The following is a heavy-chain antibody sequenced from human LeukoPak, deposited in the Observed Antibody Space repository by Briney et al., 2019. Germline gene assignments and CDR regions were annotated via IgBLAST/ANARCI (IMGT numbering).Heavy chain of an antibody. CDR1: GFTLSSYS. CDR3: ARFPEGTWSIDF. J-gene: IGHJ4*02. Sequence: GGSLRLSCAASGFTLSSYSMNWVRQAPGKGLEWVSSISSRSGYVFYADSMKGRFTVSRDNSKNSLYLQMNTLRAEDTAVYYCARFPEGTWSIDFWGQGTLVSVSS. D-gene: IGHD1-1*01. V-gene: IGHV3-21*01. CDR2: ISSRSGYV.